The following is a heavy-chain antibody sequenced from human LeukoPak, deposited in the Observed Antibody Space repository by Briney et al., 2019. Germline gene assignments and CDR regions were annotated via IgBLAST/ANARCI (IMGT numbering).Heavy chain of an antibody. V-gene: IGHV3-21*01. J-gene: IGHJ4*02. CDR3: ARASIAVAGTFEYYFDY. D-gene: IGHD6-19*01. CDR2: ISSSSSYI. Sequence: GGSLRLSCAASGFTFSSYSMNWVRQAPGKGLEWVSSISSSSSYIYYADSVKGRLTISRDNAKNSLYLQMNSLRAEDTAVYYCARASIAVAGTFEYYFDYWGQGTLVTVSS. CDR1: GFTFSSYS.